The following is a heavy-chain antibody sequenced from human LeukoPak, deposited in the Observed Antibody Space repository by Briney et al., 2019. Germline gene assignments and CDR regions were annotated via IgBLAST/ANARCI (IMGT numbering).Heavy chain of an antibody. CDR1: GGSFSGYY. Sequence: SETLSLTCAVYGGSFSGYYWSWIRQPPGKGLEWIGEINHSGSTNYNPSLKSRVIISVDTSKNQFSLKLSSVTAADTAVYYCARGLRGFSTIYYYYGMDVWGQGTTVTVSS. D-gene: IGHD2-2*01. CDR3: ARGLRGFSTIYYYYGMDV. J-gene: IGHJ6*02. V-gene: IGHV4-34*01. CDR2: INHSGST.